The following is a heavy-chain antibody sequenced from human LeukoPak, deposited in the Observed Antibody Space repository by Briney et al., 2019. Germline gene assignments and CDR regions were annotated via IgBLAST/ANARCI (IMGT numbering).Heavy chain of an antibody. J-gene: IGHJ4*02. CDR1: GGSFSGYY. CDR2: INHSGST. D-gene: IGHD6-13*01. CDR3: ARGRSSSWYGGFDY. V-gene: IGHV4-34*01. Sequence: SETLSLTCAVYGGSFSGYYWNWIRQPPGKGLEWIGEINHSGSTNYNPSLKSRVTISVDTSKNQFSLKLSSVTAADTAVYYCARGRSSSWYGGFDYWGQGTLVTVSS.